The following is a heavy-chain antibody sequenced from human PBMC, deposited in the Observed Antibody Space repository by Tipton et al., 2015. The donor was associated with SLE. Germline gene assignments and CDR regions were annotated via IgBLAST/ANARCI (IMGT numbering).Heavy chain of an antibody. CDR2: ISNSGDST. D-gene: IGHD4-11*01. V-gene: IGHV3-23*01. CDR3: AKDLQKAY. Sequence: SLRLSCAASGFTFDDYGMSWVRQAPGKGLEWVSTISNSGDSTFYAESMKGRFTISRDNSKNTLYLQMNSLRAEDTAIYYCAKDLQKAYWGQGTLVTVSS. J-gene: IGHJ4*02. CDR1: GFTFDDYG.